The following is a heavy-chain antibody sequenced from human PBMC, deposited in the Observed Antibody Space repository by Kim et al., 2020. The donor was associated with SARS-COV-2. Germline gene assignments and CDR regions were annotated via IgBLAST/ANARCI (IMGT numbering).Heavy chain of an antibody. CDR3: ARCGRFGELFDWFDP. J-gene: IGHJ5*02. Sequence: PTLKRRVTISVDTSKNQFPLKLGFVTAADTAVYYCARCGRFGELFDWFDPWGQGTLVTVSS. V-gene: IGHV4-59*01. D-gene: IGHD3-10*01.